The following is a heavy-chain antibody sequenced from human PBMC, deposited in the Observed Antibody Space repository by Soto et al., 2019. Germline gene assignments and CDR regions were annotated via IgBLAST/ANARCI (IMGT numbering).Heavy chain of an antibody. V-gene: IGHV1-3*01. J-gene: IGHJ6*02. CDR1: GSTLTCYG. D-gene: IGHD3-22*01. CDR2: INDGNGNT. CDR3: ASDPNDSSAYYHYYYHGMDV. Sequence: GASVKDSCNPSGSTLTCYGVHCVRQAPGQRLEWTGWINDGNGNTKYSEKFQGRVTITRDTSACTDYLELSSLRSEDTAVYYRASDPNDSSAYYHYYYHGMDVRGQRTTVTVS.